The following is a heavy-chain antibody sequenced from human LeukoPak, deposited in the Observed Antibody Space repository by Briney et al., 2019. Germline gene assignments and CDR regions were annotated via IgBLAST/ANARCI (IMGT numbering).Heavy chain of an antibody. J-gene: IGHJ4*02. CDR2: IIPIFGTA. V-gene: IGHV1-69*13. CDR3: ARGGDSSSFVFGY. D-gene: IGHD6-13*01. Sequence: ASVKVSCKASGGTFSSYAISWVRQAPGQGLEWMGGIIPIFGTANYAQKFQGRVTITADESTSTAYMELSSLRSEDTAVYYCARGGDSSSFVFGYWGQGTLVTVSS. CDR1: GGTFSSYA.